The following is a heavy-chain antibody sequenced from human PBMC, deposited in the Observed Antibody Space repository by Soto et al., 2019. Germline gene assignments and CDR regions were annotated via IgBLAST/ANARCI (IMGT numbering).Heavy chain of an antibody. Sequence: PGGSLRLSCAASGFTFSSYAMSWVRQAPGRGLEWVSAISGSGGTTYYADSVKGRFTISRDNSKNTLYLQMNSLRAEDTAVYYCVRVRIYADESGRPFDIWGQGTVVTVSS. V-gene: IGHV3-23*01. CDR1: GFTFSSYA. D-gene: IGHD2-8*01. CDR3: VRVRIYADESGRPFDI. J-gene: IGHJ3*02. CDR2: ISGSGGTT.